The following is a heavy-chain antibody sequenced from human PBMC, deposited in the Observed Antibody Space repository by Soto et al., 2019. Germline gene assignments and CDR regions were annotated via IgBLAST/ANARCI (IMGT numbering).Heavy chain of an antibody. D-gene: IGHD2-2*02. Sequence: KTSETLSLTCAVYGGSFSGYYWSWIRQPPGKGLEWIGEINHSGSTNYNPSLKSRVTISVDTSKNQFSLKLSSVTAADTAVYYCARGKGYCSSTSCYTGKVLYYYGMDVWGQGTTVTVSS. CDR3: ARGKGYCSSTSCYTGKVLYYYGMDV. CDR1: GGSFSGYY. V-gene: IGHV4-34*01. CDR2: INHSGST. J-gene: IGHJ6*02.